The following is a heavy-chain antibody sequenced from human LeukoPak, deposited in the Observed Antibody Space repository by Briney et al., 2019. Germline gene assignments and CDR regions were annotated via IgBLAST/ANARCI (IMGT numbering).Heavy chain of an antibody. CDR2: IKQVGREK. CDR1: GFTFSSYW. Sequence: PGGSLRLSCAASGFTFSSYWMSWVRQAPGKGLEWVANIKQVGREKYYVDSVKGRFTISRDNAKNSLYLQMNSLRAEDTAVYYCARAHGSGSYPRYFDYWGQGTLVTVSS. D-gene: IGHD3-10*01. V-gene: IGHV3-7*01. J-gene: IGHJ4*02. CDR3: ARAHGSGSYPRYFDY.